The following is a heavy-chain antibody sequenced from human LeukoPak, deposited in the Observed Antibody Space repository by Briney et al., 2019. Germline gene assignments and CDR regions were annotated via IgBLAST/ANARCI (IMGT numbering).Heavy chain of an antibody. Sequence: QPGESLRLSCAAAGFTFSRYWMSWVRQATGKGLECVAKIKEDGSEAHYVDSVKGRFTISRDNAKNSLYLQMNSLRAEDTAVYYCARDRSGDDDFWSGYYTNYFDPWGQGTLVTVSS. J-gene: IGHJ5*02. CDR1: GFTFSRYW. D-gene: IGHD3-3*01. CDR2: IKEDGSEA. V-gene: IGHV3-7*01. CDR3: ARDRSGDDDFWSGYYTNYFDP.